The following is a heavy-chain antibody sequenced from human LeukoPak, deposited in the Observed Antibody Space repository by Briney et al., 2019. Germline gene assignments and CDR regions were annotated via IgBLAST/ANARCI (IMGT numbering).Heavy chain of an antibody. V-gene: IGHV3-21*01. CDR2: ISSSSSYI. CDR1: GFTFSSYS. Sequence: GGSLRLSCAASGFTFSSYSMNWVRQAPGKGLEWVSSISSSSSYIYYADSVKGRFTISRDNAKNSLYLQMNSLRAEDTAVYYCARVGIAAVGLYYYYGMDVWGQGTTVTVSS. D-gene: IGHD6-13*01. CDR3: ARVGIAAVGLYYYYGMDV. J-gene: IGHJ6*02.